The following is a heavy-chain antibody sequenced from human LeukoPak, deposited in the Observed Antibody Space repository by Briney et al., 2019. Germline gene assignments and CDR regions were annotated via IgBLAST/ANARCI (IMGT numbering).Heavy chain of an antibody. Sequence: ASVKVSCKASGYTFTSYDINWVRQATGQGLEWMGWMNPNSGNTGYAQKFQGRVTMTRNTSISTAYMELSSLRSEDTAVYYCARKGYDSSGYYLHFVYWGQGTLVTVSS. CDR3: ARKGYDSSGYYLHFVY. D-gene: IGHD3-22*01. V-gene: IGHV1-8*01. J-gene: IGHJ4*02. CDR2: MNPNSGNT. CDR1: GYTFTSYD.